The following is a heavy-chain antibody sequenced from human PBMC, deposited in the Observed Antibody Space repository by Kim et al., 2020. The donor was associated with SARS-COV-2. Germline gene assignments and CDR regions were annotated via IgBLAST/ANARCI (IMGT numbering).Heavy chain of an antibody. CDR3: TRRAIYYDSSGYHNWFDP. V-gene: IGHV3-73*01. CDR2: IRSKANSYAT. J-gene: IGHJ5*02. D-gene: IGHD3-22*01. Sequence: GGSLRLSCAASGFTFSGSAMHWVRQASGKGLEWVGRIRSKANSYATAYAASVKGRFTISRDDSKNTAYLQMNSLKTEDTAVYYCTRRAIYYDSSGYHNWFDPWGQGTLVTVSS. CDR1: GFTFSGSA.